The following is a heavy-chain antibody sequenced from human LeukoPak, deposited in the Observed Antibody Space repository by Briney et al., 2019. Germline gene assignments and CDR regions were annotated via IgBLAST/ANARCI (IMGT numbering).Heavy chain of an antibody. CDR1: GGSISSYY. J-gene: IGHJ4*02. CDR2: IYYSGST. D-gene: IGHD2-2*01. CDR3: ARARLQLLTYFDY. Sequence: SETLSLTCTVSGGSISSYYWSWIRQPPGKGLEWIGYIYYSGSTNYNPSLKSRVTISVDTSKNQFSLKLSSVAAADTAVYYCARARLQLLTYFDYWGQGTLVTVSS. V-gene: IGHV4-59*01.